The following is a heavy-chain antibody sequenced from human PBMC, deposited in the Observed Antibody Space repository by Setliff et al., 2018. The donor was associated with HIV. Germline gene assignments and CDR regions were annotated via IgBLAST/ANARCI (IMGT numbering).Heavy chain of an antibody. CDR1: GFTLSEVS. J-gene: IGHJ4*02. D-gene: IGHD5-12*01. CDR2: FDPQDGET. CDR3: AIDGAGGWLRPMPDY. V-gene: IGHV1-24*01. Sequence: GASVKVSCKVFGFTLSEVSIHWVRQAPGKGLEWMGYFDPQDGETVYAQKFQGRVTMTEDTSIDTAYMELTRLRSEDTAVYYCAIDGAGGWLRPMPDYWCQGTLVTVSS.